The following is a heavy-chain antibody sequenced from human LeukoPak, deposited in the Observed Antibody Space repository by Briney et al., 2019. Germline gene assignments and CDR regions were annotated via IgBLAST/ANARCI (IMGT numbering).Heavy chain of an antibody. D-gene: IGHD3-9*01. Sequence: GESLKISCKGSGYSFTSYWIVWVRQMPGKGLEWMGIIYPGDSDTRYSPSFQGQVTISADKSISTAYLQWSSLKASDTAMYYCATHGDYDILTGYYSFDYWGPGTLVTVSS. J-gene: IGHJ4*02. CDR3: ATHGDYDILTGYYSFDY. V-gene: IGHV5-51*01. CDR2: IYPGDSDT. CDR1: GYSFTSYW.